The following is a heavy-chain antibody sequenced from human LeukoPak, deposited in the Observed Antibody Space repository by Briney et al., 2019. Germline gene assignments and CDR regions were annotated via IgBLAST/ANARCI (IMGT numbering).Heavy chain of an antibody. V-gene: IGHV4-4*07. J-gene: IGHJ3*02. D-gene: IGHD2-2*01. CDR2: IYTSGST. Sequence: PSETLSLTCTVSGGSISSYYWSWIRQPAGKGLEWIGRIYTSGSTNYNPSLKSRVTMSVDTPKNQFSLKLSSVTAADTAVYYCARDGHIVVVPAAIPPHDAFDIWGQGTMVTVSS. CDR3: ARDGHIVVVPAAIPPHDAFDI. CDR1: GGSISSYY.